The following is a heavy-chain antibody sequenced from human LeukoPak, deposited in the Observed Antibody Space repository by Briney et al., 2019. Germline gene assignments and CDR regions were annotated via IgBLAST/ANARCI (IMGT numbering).Heavy chain of an antibody. D-gene: IGHD5-12*01. V-gene: IGHV1-8*01. CDR2: MNPNSGNT. J-gene: IGHJ4*02. CDR1: GYTFTSYD. CDR3: AKNPYEYYFDY. Sequence: GASVKVSCKASGYTFTSYDINWVRQATGQGLEWMGWMNPNSGNTGYAQKFQGRVTMTRDTSISTAYMELSRLTSDDTAVYYCAKNPYEYYFDYWGQGTLVTVSS.